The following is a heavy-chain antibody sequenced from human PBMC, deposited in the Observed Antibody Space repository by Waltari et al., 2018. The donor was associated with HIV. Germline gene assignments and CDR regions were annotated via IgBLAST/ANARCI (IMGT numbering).Heavy chain of an antibody. J-gene: IGHJ4*02. CDR3: ARLKDIVVVTSLSAFDY. D-gene: IGHD2-15*01. CDR2: IYPCDSDT. V-gene: IGHV5-51*01. Sequence: EVQLLQSGPEVKKPGESLKLSCTVSGYTFTLYWIGWARQMPGKGLEWMGIIYPCDSDTTYSPSFQGQVTISADKSITTAYLQWSSLKASDTAMYYCARLKDIVVVTSLSAFDYWGQGTLVTVSS. CDR1: GYTFTLYW.